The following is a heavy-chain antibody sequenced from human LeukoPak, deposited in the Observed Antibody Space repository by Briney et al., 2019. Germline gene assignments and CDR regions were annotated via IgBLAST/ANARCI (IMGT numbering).Heavy chain of an antibody. J-gene: IGHJ6*03. V-gene: IGHV4-59*08. CDR1: GGSISSYY. D-gene: IGHD6-6*01. CDR2: TYYSGST. CDR3: ARGNEYSSSSGYYMDV. Sequence: SETLSLTCTVSGGSISSYYWSWIRQPPGKGLEWIGYTYYSGSTNYNPSLRSRVTISVDTSKNQFSLKLSSVTAADTAVYYCARGNEYSSSSGYYMDVWGKGTTVTVSS.